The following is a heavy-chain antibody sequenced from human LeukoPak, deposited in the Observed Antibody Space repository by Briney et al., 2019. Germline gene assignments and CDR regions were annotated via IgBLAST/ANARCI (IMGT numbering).Heavy chain of an antibody. CDR3: ARGYDY. D-gene: IGHD3-22*01. CDR1: GGSISGSHYY. J-gene: IGHJ4*02. Sequence: SETLSLTCTVSGGSISGSHYYWAWIRQPPGKGLEWIGMINYSGNRYYNPSLWSRVTISVDTSTNQFSLNLNSVTAADTAVHYCARGYDYWGQGTLVAVSS. CDR2: INYSGNR. V-gene: IGHV4-39*01.